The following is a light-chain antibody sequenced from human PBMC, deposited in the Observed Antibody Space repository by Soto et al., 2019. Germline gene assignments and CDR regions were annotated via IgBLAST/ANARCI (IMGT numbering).Light chain of an antibody. CDR1: SSDVGANNF. CDR2: GVT. Sequence: QSVLTQPASVSGSPGQSITISCTGTSSDVGANNFVSWYQQHPGKAPKLLIYGVTNRPSGVSNRFSGSKSGNTASLSISGLQADDDGAYYCSSYANTYNWVFGGGTKVTVL. CDR3: SSYANTYNWV. J-gene: IGLJ3*02. V-gene: IGLV2-14*01.